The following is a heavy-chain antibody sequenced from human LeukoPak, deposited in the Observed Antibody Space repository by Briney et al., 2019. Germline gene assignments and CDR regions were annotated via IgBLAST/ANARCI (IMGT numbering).Heavy chain of an antibody. J-gene: IGHJ4*02. D-gene: IGHD3-10*01. CDR3: AKDAQVRGVINGFDY. V-gene: IGHV3-30*18. Sequence: GGSLRLSCAASGFTFSDSGIHWVRQAPGKGLXXXXXISYDGRNKHYXXXVKGRFTISRDNSKNTLYLQMNSLTAEDTAMYYCAKDAQVRGVINGFDYWGQGTLVTVSS. CDR1: GFTFSDSG. CDR2: ISYDGRNK.